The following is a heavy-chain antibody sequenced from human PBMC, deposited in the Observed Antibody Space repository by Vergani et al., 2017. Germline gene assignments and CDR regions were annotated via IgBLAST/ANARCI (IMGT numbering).Heavy chain of an antibody. V-gene: IGHV3-9*01. CDR2: ISWNSGAV. J-gene: IGHJ3*01. CDR3: TKGSVYYHDRAGHSYDQYTGFDL. CDR1: GITFWKFG. D-gene: IGHD5/OR15-5a*01. Sequence: EVDLVESGGGLAQPGGSLRLSCEASGITFWKFGMHWVRQGPGKGLEWVSGISWNSGAVDYADSVRGRFTISRDNAKNSLFLEMNSLRFEDTAVYFCTKGSVYYHDRAGHSYDQYTGFDLWGQGTLVTVSS.